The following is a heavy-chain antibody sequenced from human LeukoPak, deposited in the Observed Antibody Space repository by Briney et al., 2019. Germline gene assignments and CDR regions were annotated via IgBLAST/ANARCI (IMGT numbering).Heavy chain of an antibody. CDR2: ISYDGSNK. CDR1: GFTFDDYA. D-gene: IGHD6-13*01. Sequence: GGSLRLSCAASGFTFDDYAMHWVRQAPGKGLEWVAVISYDGSNKYYADSVKGRFTISRDNSKNTLYLQMNSLRAEDTAVYYCAKEVAAASGGIYWGQGTLVTVSS. V-gene: IGHV3-30*18. J-gene: IGHJ4*02. CDR3: AKEVAAASGGIY.